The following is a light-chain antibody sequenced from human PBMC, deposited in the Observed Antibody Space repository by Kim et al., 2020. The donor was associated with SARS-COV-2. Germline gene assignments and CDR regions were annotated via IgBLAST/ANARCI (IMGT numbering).Light chain of an antibody. CDR1: SLRASY. Sequence: ALGQTATITCRGDSLRASYATWYQQRPGQPPTLVMYGKDTRPSGISARFSGSGAGSTATLTITGAQAEDEAEYYCNCRDITGNYLLFGGGTQLTVL. CDR2: GKD. V-gene: IGLV3-19*01. CDR3: NCRDITGNYLL. J-gene: IGLJ2*01.